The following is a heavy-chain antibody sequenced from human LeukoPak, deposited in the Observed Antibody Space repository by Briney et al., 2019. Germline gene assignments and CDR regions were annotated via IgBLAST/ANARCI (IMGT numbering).Heavy chain of an antibody. CDR3: ARDIGDYGTYRWFDP. J-gene: IGHJ5*02. CDR1: GYTFTGYY. V-gene: IGHV1-2*02. Sequence: GASVKVSCKASGYTFTGYYMHWVRQAPGQGLEWMGWINPNSGGTNYAQKFQGRVTMTRDTSISTAYMELSRLRSDDTAVYYCARDIGDYGTYRWFDPWGQGTLVTVSS. D-gene: IGHD4-17*01. CDR2: INPNSGGT.